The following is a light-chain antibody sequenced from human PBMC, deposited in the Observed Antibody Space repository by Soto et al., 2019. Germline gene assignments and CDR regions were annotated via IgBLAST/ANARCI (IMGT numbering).Light chain of an antibody. Sequence: AIQMTQSPSSLSASVGDRVTITCRASQDIRNDLGWYQQRPGNAPKLLIYGASTLHSGVPSRFSGSGSGTEFTLTISSLQPEDFASYYCLQDFDSFPTFGGGTRLKIK. J-gene: IGKJ4*01. CDR3: LQDFDSFPT. CDR1: QDIRND. V-gene: IGKV1-6*01. CDR2: GAS.